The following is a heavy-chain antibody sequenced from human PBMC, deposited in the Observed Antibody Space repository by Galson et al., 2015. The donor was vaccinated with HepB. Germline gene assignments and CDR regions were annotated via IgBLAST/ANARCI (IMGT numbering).Heavy chain of an antibody. CDR3: AKGLYDTYYYCPTIDI. CDR2: ISGSESKA. V-gene: IGHV3-23*01. D-gene: IGHD2/OR15-2a*01. J-gene: IGHJ6*03. CDR1: GFPFRRYG. Sequence: SLRLSCAASGFPFRRYGLSWVRQAPGQGLEWVAGISGSESKAYYADSVNGRFTITRDTSKNTLYLQLSRLRADDTAVYYCAKGLYDTYYYCPTIDIWGQGTTVSVS.